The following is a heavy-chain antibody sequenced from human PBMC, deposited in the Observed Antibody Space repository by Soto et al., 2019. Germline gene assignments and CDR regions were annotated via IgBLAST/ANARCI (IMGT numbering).Heavy chain of an antibody. D-gene: IGHD4-17*01. CDR2: IYYSENT. Sequence: SETLSLTCTVSGVSISSGDYYWSWIRQTRGKGLEWIGYIYYSENTYYNPSLKSRVAISGDTSKNQFSLKLSSVTAADTAVYYCARRYGGAFDIWGQGTMVTVSS. J-gene: IGHJ3*02. CDR3: ARRYGGAFDI. CDR1: GVSISSGDYY. V-gene: IGHV4-30-4*01.